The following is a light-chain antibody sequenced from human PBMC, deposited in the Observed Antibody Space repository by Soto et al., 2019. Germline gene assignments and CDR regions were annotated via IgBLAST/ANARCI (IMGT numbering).Light chain of an antibody. CDR2: AAS. CDR3: QQSYTTPFT. Sequence: DIQMTQSPSSLSASVGDRVTITCRASQSISSYLNWYQQKPGKAPNLLIYAASTLQSGVPSRFSGSGSGTDFTLTIRSLQPEDFATYYCQQSYTTPFTFGGGTKVEIK. J-gene: IGKJ4*01. V-gene: IGKV1-39*01. CDR1: QSISSY.